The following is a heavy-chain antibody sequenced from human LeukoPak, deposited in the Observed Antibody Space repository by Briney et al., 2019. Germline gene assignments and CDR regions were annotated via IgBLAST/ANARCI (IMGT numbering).Heavy chain of an antibody. V-gene: IGHV4-59*01. CDR2: IYYSGST. J-gene: IGHJ3*02. Sequence: PSETLSLTCTVSGGSMSSYYWSWIRQSPGKGLEWIGYIYYSGSTHYNPSLKSRVTRSVDTSKNQCSLRLSSGAAVDTAVYYCARVPVGGATYYDGDAPDIWGQGTMVTVSS. CDR3: ARVPVGGATYYDGDAPDI. D-gene: IGHD1-26*01. CDR1: GGSMSSYY.